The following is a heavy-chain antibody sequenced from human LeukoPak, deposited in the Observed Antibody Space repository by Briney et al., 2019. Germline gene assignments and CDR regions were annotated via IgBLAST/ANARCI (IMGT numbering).Heavy chain of an antibody. Sequence: PGGSLRLSCAASGFTFSSYAMSWVRQAPGKGLEWVSAISGSGGSTYYADSVKGRFTISRDNSKNTLYLQMNSLRAEDTAVYYCAKLGLRFLEWSSNYYFDYWGQGTLVTVSS. CDR3: AKLGLRFLEWSSNYYFDY. D-gene: IGHD3-3*01. J-gene: IGHJ4*02. V-gene: IGHV3-23*01. CDR1: GFTFSSYA. CDR2: ISGSGGST.